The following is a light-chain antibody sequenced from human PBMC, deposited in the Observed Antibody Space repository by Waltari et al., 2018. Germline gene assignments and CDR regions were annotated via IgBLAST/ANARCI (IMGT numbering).Light chain of an antibody. Sequence: QSALTQEASVSGTVGQKVTLSCRRNTNNVGSYAVGWYQQISHGAPKTVMFGQSLPPGIPDRFSGSRSGTTASLTIWGLQPEDEADYYCSTWDYSLNVHVFGGGTKVTVL. J-gene: IGLJ3*02. V-gene: IGLV1-36*01. CDR2: GQ. CDR1: TNNVGSYA. CDR3: STWDYSLNVHV.